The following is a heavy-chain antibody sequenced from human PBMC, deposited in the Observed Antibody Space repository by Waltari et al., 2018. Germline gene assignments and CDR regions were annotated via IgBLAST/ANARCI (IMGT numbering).Heavy chain of an antibody. Sequence: QVQLVQSGAEVKKPGSSVKVSCKASGGTFSSYAISWVRQAPGQGLEWMGGIIPIFGTANYAQKFQGRVTITADESTSTAYMELSSLRSEDTAVYYCACLSMVQGAGDYYYGMDVWGQGTTVTVSS. CDR1: GGTFSSYA. J-gene: IGHJ6*02. CDR3: ACLSMVQGAGDYYYGMDV. CDR2: IIPIFGTA. V-gene: IGHV1-69*13. D-gene: IGHD3-10*01.